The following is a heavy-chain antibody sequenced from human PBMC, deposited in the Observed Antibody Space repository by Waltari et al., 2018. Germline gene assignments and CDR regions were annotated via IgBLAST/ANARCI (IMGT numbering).Heavy chain of an antibody. CDR3: TRGGWKTTDYGMDV. CDR1: GGPIRNYY. CDR2: IYYTGSS. V-gene: IGHV4-59*01. D-gene: IGHD1-1*01. Sequence: VHLQESGPGLVRPAETLSLTCTVSGGPIRNYYWNWIRQPPGKGLEWIGSIYYTGSSNYSPSLKSRLTLTVDMSANQFSLSLTSVTAADTAMYYCTRGGWKTTDYGMDVWGQGTTVVVSS. J-gene: IGHJ6*02.